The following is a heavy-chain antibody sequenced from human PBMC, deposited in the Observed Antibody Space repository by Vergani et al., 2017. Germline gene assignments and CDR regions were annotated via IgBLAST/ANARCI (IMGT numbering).Heavy chain of an antibody. V-gene: IGHV4-34*01. J-gene: IGHJ4*02. CDR2: INHSGST. Sequence: QVQLQQWGAGLLKPSETLSLTCAVYGGSFSGYYWSWIRQPPGKGLEWIGEINHSGSTNYNPSLKRRVTRSVDTSKNQFYLKLSSVTAADTAVYYCARGLPRITIFGVVIRRRDYWGQGTLVTVSS. CDR3: ARGLPRITIFGVVIRRRDY. D-gene: IGHD3-3*01. CDR1: GGSFSGYY.